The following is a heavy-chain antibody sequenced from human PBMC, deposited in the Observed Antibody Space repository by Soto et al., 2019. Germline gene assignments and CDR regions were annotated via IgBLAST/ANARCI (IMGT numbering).Heavy chain of an antibody. CDR1: GFTVSDNY. J-gene: IGHJ4*02. CDR3: ARESEDLTSNFDY. V-gene: IGHV3-53*01. CDR2: LYSGGRI. Sequence: SLRVSCAASGFTVSDNYITWVRQAPGKGLEWVSLLYSGGRIYYADSMKGRFTVSRDNAKNSVYLDMNSLSAEDTAVYYCARESEDLTSNFDYWGQGTLVTVSS.